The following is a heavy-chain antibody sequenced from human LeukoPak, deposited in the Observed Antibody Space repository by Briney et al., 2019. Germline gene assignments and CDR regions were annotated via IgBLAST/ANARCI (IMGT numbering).Heavy chain of an antibody. CDR2: INTDGSST. J-gene: IGHJ4*02. D-gene: IGHD3-10*01. CDR3: ASGLYYYGSGSYRY. Sequence: PGGSLRLSCAASGFTFSSYWMHWVRQAPGKGLVWVSRINTDGSSTTYADSVKGRFTISRDNAKNSLYLQMNSLRAEDTAVYYCASGLYYYGSGSYRYWGQGTLVTVSS. V-gene: IGHV3-74*03. CDR1: GFTFSSYW.